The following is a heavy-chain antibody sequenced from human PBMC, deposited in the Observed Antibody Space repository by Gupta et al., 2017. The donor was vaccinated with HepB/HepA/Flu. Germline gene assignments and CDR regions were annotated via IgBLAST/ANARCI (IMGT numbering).Heavy chain of an antibody. V-gene: IGHV3-23*01. CDR3: AKDLSFWSAMDV. Sequence: EVQLLESGGGLTQPGWSLRLCCAASGFSISGTAMTWVRRAPGKGLEWVSGIGSDIRTHYEDSVKGRFTISRDNSKNMVYLQMNSLRAEDTAVYYCAKDLSFWSAMDVWGKGTTVTVSS. D-gene: IGHD3-3*01. CDR1: GFSISGTA. CDR2: IGSDIRT. J-gene: IGHJ6*03.